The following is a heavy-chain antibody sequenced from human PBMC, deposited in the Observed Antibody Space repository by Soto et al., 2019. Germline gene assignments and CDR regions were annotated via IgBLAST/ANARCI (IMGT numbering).Heavy chain of an antibody. Sequence: QVQLVQSGAEVKKPGSSEKVSCKASGGSFRNFVISWVRQAPGQGLEWMGGIIPNSVTTNYAQKFQGKVTITADESTSTAYMELSGLTSEDTSLYYCARDLGGEATIRFWGQGTLVTVSS. D-gene: IGHD3-16*01. V-gene: IGHV1-69*01. J-gene: IGHJ4*02. CDR1: GGSFRNFV. CDR2: IIPNSVTT. CDR3: ARDLGGEATIRF.